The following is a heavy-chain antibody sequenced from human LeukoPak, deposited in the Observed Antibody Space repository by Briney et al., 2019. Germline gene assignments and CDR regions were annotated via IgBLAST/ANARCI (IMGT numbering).Heavy chain of an antibody. V-gene: IGHV3-7*01. D-gene: IGHD6-19*01. J-gene: IGHJ4*02. Sequence: GGSLRHSCAASGFTFSSYWMSWVRQAPGKGLEWVANIKQDGSEKYYVDSVKGPFTISRDNAKNSLYLQMNSLRAEDTAVYYCARHSSGWYEFDYWGQGTLVTVSS. CDR3: ARHSSGWYEFDY. CDR1: GFTFSSYW. CDR2: IKQDGSEK.